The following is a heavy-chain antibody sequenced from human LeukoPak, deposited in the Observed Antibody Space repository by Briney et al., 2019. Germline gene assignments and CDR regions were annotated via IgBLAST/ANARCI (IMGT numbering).Heavy chain of an antibody. CDR2: IRYDGSNK. D-gene: IGHD2-21*02. Sequence: GGSLRLSCAASGFTFSSYGMHWVRQAPGKGLEWVAFIRYDGSNKYYADSVKGRFTISRDNSKNTLYLQMNSLRAEDTAVYFCARDRLLYLDYWGQGTLVAVS. V-gene: IGHV3-30*02. CDR3: ARDRLLYLDY. J-gene: IGHJ4*02. CDR1: GFTFSSYG.